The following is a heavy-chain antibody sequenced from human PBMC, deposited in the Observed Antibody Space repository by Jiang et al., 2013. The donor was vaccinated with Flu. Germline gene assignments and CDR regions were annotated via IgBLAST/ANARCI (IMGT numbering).Heavy chain of an antibody. V-gene: IGHV7-4-1*01. D-gene: IGHD2-2*01. CDR2: NTNTGNP. CDR3: ARDVPGGYFDY. J-gene: IGHJ4*02. Sequence: NTNTGNPTYAQGFTGRFVFSLDTSVSTAYLQICSLKAEDTAVYYCARDVPGGYFDYWGQGTLVTASS.